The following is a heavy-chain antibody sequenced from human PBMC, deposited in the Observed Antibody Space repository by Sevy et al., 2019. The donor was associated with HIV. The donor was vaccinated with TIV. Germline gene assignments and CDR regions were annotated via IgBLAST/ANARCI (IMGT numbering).Heavy chain of an antibody. CDR2: IYYNGHI. Sequence: SETLSLTCTVSGGSITSLYWNWIRQPPGKGLEWIANIYYNGHINYNPSLKSRVTLTLDTSKNQYSLRLSSVTAADTAMYYCAGENAWGRGYSWGQGTLVTVSS. CDR3: AGENAWGRGYS. D-gene: IGHD1-26*01. J-gene: IGHJ4*02. CDR1: GGSITSLY. V-gene: IGHV4-59*08.